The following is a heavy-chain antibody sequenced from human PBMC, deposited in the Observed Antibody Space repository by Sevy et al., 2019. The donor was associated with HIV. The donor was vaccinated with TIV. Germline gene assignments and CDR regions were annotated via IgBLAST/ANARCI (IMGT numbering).Heavy chain of an antibody. CDR3: ARLLRNYGDYEGYYFDY. D-gene: IGHD4-17*01. V-gene: IGHV4-39*01. J-gene: IGHJ4*02. CDR2: IYYSGST. CDR1: GGSISSSSYY. Sequence: SETLSLTCTVSGGSISSSSYYWGWIRQPPGKGLEWIGSIYYSGSTYYIPSLKSRVTISVDTSKNQFSLKLSSVTAADTAVYYCARLLRNYGDYEGYYFDYWGQGTLVTVSS.